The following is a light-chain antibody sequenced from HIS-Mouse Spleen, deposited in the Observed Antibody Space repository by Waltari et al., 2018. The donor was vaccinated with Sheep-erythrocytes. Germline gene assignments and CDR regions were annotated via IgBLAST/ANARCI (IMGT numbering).Light chain of an antibody. CDR2: DVS. V-gene: IGLV2-11*01. J-gene: IGLJ1*01. Sequence: QSALTQPRSVSGSPGQSVTISCTGTSSDVGGYNYVSWYQQYPGKAPKLMIYDVSKRPSGVPDRFSGSKSGNTASLTSSGLQAEEEADYYCCSYAGSYNHVFATGTKVTVL. CDR1: SSDVGGYNY. CDR3: CSYAGSYNHV.